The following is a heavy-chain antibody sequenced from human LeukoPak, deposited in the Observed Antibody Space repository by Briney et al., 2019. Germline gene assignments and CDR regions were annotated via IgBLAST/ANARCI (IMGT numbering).Heavy chain of an antibody. CDR2: ISAYNGDT. CDR1: GYTFNIYG. CDR3: ARDRGGMATPDRY. J-gene: IGHJ4*02. Sequence: ASVKVSCTASGYTFNIYGISWVRQAPGQGLEWMGWISAYNGDTDYAQKLQGRVTMTTDTSTSTAYMKLRSLRSDDTDVYYCARDRGGMATPDRYGGQGTLVTVSS. D-gene: IGHD5-24*01. V-gene: IGHV1-18*01.